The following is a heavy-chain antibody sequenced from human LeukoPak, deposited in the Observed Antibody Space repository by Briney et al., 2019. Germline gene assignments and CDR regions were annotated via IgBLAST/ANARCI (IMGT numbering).Heavy chain of an antibody. Sequence: PGGTLRLSCGASGFTFSTCAMNWIRQAPGKGLEWVSAISGSGGSTYYADSVKGRFTISRDNSKNTLFLQMNSLRAEDTAVYYCAKRRGLELLYYYYMDVWGKGTTVTVSS. CDR1: GFTFSTCA. CDR2: ISGSGGST. V-gene: IGHV3-23*01. J-gene: IGHJ6*03. D-gene: IGHD1-7*01. CDR3: AKRRGLELLYYYYMDV.